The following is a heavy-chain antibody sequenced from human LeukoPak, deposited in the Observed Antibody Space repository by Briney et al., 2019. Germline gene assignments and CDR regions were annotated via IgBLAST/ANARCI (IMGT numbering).Heavy chain of an antibody. J-gene: IGHJ5*02. CDR1: GGSISSYY. CDR3: ASGSGSYSHWFDP. D-gene: IGHD3-10*01. Sequence: SETLSLTCTVSGGSISSYYWSWIRQPPGKGLEGIGYIYYSGSTNYNPSLNSRVTISVDTSKNQFSLKLSSVTAAATAVYYCASGSGSYSHWFDPWGQGILVTVSS. V-gene: IGHV4-59*12. CDR2: IYYSGST.